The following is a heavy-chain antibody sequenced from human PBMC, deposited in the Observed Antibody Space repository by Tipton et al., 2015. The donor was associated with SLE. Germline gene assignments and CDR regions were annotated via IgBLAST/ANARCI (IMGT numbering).Heavy chain of an antibody. D-gene: IGHD6-25*01. CDR1: GGSISSGGYY. CDR3: ASPGSSAPGPYFQH. Sequence: TLSLTCTVSGGSISSGGYYWSWIRQHPGKGLEWIGYTYYSGNTYYNPSLKSRVTISVDTSENQFSLKLSSVTAADTAVYYCASPGSSAPGPYFQHWGQGTLVTVSS. CDR2: TYYSGNT. J-gene: IGHJ1*01. V-gene: IGHV4-31*03.